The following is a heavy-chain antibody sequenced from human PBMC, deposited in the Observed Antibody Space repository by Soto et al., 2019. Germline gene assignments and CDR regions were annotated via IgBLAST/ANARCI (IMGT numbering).Heavy chain of an antibody. Sequence: QMQLVQSGGGLVKPGGSLTLSCKASGFTFSDYYMICVRQTPGKGLEWLSYISDSGSTIYYADSVRARFTIFRENAANSVYLQLDGLTDGDTAFYYCARGGSGWTRGGWLGTCGQGSLGTVSS. J-gene: IGHJ5*02. CDR2: ISDSGSTI. D-gene: IGHD6-25*01. V-gene: IGHV3-11*01. CDR1: GFTFSDYY. CDR3: ARGGSGWTRGGWLGT.